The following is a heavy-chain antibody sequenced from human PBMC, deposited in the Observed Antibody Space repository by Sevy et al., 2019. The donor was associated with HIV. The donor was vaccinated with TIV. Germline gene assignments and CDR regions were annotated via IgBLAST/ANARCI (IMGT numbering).Heavy chain of an antibody. CDR1: GYTFLYHA. CDR3: ARAITMIVVGAFDI. Sequence: ASVKVSCKASGYTFLYHAMHWVRQAPGQGLEWMGWIDAGNDDTKYSQKFQGRVTITRDTSPSAHIFYMELTSLTSEDTAVYYCARAITMIVVGAFDIWGQGTMVTVSS. D-gene: IGHD3-22*01. V-gene: IGHV1-3*01. CDR2: IDAGNDDT. J-gene: IGHJ3*02.